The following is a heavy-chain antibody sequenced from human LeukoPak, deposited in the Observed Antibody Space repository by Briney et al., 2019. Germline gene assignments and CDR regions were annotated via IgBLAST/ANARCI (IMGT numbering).Heavy chain of an antibody. V-gene: IGHV3-30*02. J-gene: IGHJ4*02. Sequence: GGSLRLSCAASGFTFSTSGMSWVRQSPGKGLEWVAFLRNDGSDKYYVDSVKGRFTISRDNSKNTVYLQMNSLRAEDTAVYYCARVEQSGPADYWGQGTLVTVSS. D-gene: IGHD3-3*01. CDR1: GFTFSTSG. CDR3: ARVEQSGPADY. CDR2: LRNDGSDK.